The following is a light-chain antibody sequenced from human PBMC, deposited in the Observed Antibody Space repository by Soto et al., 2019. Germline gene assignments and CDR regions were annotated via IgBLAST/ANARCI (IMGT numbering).Light chain of an antibody. V-gene: IGKV3-15*01. J-gene: IGKJ1*01. CDR3: QHYNNWPPAWT. CDR2: GAS. Sequence: EIVMTQSPATLSVSPGERATLSCRARQSVRNNLAWYQQKPGQAPRLLIYGASTRATGIPARFSGSGSGTEFTLTISSLQSEDFALYYCQHYNNWPPAWTFGQGTKVDIK. CDR1: QSVRNN.